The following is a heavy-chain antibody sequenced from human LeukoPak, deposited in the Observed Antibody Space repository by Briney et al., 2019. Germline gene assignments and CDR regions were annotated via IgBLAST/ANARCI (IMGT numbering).Heavy chain of an antibody. CDR1: GYTFTSYG. CDR2: ISAYNGNT. Sequence: ASVKVSCKASGYTFTSYGISWVRQVPGQGLEWMGWISAYNGNTNYAQKLQGRVTMTTDASTSTAYMELRSLRSDDTAVYYCARDTYYDILTGYFDYYYGMDVWGQGTTVTVSS. D-gene: IGHD3-9*01. J-gene: IGHJ6*02. V-gene: IGHV1-18*01. CDR3: ARDTYYDILTGYFDYYYGMDV.